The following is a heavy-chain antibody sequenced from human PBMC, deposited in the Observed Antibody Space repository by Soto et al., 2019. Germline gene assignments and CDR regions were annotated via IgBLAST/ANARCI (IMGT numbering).Heavy chain of an antibody. CDR3: ARDPYSNYGSGINWFDP. Sequence: GGSLRLSCAASGFTFSSYAMHWVRQAPGKGLEWVAVISYDGSNKYYADSVKGRFIISRDNSKNTLYLQMNSLRAEDTAVYYCARDPYSNYGSGINWFDPWGQGTLVTVSS. CDR2: ISYDGSNK. J-gene: IGHJ5*02. V-gene: IGHV3-30-3*01. D-gene: IGHD4-4*01. CDR1: GFTFSSYA.